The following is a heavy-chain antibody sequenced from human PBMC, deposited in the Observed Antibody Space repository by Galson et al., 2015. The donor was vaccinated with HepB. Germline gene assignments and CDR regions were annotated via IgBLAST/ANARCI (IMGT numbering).Heavy chain of an antibody. CDR3: GRCGGGGRYYMDV. CDR2: IIPMLDIT. D-gene: IGHD3-16*01. V-gene: IGHV1-69*10. J-gene: IGHJ6*03. CDR1: GGTFTSYA. Sequence: SVKVSCKASGGTFTSYAIGWVRPAPGQGLEWMGGIIPMLDITNYAQRFQGRITLTADKPTDTAYMELTSLTSEDTAVYYCGRCGGGGRYYMDVWGKGTAVTVSS.